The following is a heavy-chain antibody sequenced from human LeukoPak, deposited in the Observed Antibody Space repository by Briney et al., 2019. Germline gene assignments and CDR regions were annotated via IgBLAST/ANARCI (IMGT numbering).Heavy chain of an antibody. J-gene: IGHJ4*02. Sequence: PGGSLRPSCAASGFTFSSYAMSWVRQAPGKGLEWVGRIKSKTDGGTTDYAAPVKGRFAISRDDSKNTLYLQMNSLKTEDTAVYYCTTFNGNEDYYFDYGGKGTLVTVPS. CDR3: TTFNGNEDYYFDY. CDR2: IKSKTDGGTT. D-gene: IGHD1-20*01. CDR1: GFTFSSYA. V-gene: IGHV3-15*01.